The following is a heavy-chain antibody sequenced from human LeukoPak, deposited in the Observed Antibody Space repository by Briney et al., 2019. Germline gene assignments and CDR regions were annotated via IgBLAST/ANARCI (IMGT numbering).Heavy chain of an antibody. CDR2: IWYDGSNK. J-gene: IGHJ6*02. Sequence: PGGSLRLSCAASGFTFSSYGMHWVRQAPGKGLEWVAVIWYDGSNKYYADSVKGRFTISRDNSKNTLYLQMNSLRAEDTAVYYCVPRSRGMDVWGQGTTVIVSS. D-gene: IGHD3-10*01. CDR1: GFTFSSYG. CDR3: VPRSRGMDV. V-gene: IGHV3-33*01.